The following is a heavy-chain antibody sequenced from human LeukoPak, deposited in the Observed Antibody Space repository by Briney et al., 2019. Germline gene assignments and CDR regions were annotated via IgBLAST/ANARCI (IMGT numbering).Heavy chain of an antibody. J-gene: IGHJ5*02. V-gene: IGHV3-23*01. CDR3: AKDRHAPGRYCSSTICFPFDP. CDR2: ISGSGGST. Sequence: PGGSLRLSCAASGFTFSSYAMSWVRQAPGKGLEWVSAISGSGGSTYYADSVKGRFTISRDNSKSTLYLQMNSLRAADTAVYYCAKDRHAPGRYCSSTICFPFDPWGQGTLVTVSS. CDR1: GFTFSSYA. D-gene: IGHD2-2*01.